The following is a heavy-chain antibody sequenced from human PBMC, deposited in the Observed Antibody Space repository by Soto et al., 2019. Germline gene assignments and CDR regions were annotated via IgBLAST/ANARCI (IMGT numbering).Heavy chain of an antibody. CDR1: GFTFSNYA. V-gene: IGHV3-23*01. D-gene: IGHD3-16*01. J-gene: IGHJ6*02. Sequence: EVQLLESGGGLVQPGGSLRLSCAASGFTFSNYAMSWVRQAPGKGLEWVSGIGGSGGSTYYADSVKGRFTISRDNSKNTLYLAMNSLRAGDTAVYYCAKWSQGMGGVDVWGQGTTVTVSS. CDR2: IGGSGGST. CDR3: AKWSQGMGGVDV.